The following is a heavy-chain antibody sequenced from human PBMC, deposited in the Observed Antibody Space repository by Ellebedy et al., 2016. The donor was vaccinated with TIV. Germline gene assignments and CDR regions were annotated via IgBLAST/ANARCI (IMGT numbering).Heavy chain of an antibody. CDR1: GCTFSSYS. CDR3: GRATPRYFDVATGYGLVDF. D-gene: IGHD3-9*01. V-gene: IGHV1-69*13. Sequence: AASVKVSCKASGCTFSSYSINWVRQAPGQGLEWMGGIIPVFGTAKYAQRFQGRVTITADDSTSTADMELSSLKSEDTAVYYCGRATPRYFDVATGYGLVDFWGLGTLVAVSS. J-gene: IGHJ4*02. CDR2: IIPVFGTA.